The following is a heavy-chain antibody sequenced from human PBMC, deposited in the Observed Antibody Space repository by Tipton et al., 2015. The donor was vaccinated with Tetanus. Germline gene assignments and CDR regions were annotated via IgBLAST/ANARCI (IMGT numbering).Heavy chain of an antibody. Sequence: QSGAEVKKPGESLKISCKGSEYNFRNYWIAWVRQMPGKGLEWMGTIYPGDSDTRYSPSFQGQVTISVDKSINTAYLQWSSLKASDTAMYHCAREPSSGHYFDYWGQGTLVTVSS. D-gene: IGHD3-22*01. CDR3: AREPSSGHYFDY. V-gene: IGHV5-51*01. J-gene: IGHJ4*02. CDR1: EYNFRNYW. CDR2: IYPGDSDT.